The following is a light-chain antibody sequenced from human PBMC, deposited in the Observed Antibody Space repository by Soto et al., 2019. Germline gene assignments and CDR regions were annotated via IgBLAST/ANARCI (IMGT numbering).Light chain of an antibody. Sequence: QSVLTQPPSVSAAPGQRVTISCSGSSSNIGSFHVSWYQQLPGTAPKLVVYDNERRPSGIPDRFSGSKSGTSATLGITGLQTGDEADYYCGAWDDSLSAYVFGTGTQLTVL. CDR1: SSNIGSFH. CDR3: GAWDDSLSAYV. J-gene: IGLJ1*01. V-gene: IGLV1-51*01. CDR2: DNE.